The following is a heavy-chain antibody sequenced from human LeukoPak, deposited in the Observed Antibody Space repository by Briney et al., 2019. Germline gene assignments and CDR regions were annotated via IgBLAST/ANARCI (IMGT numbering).Heavy chain of an antibody. V-gene: IGHV4-59*01. Sequence: SETLSLTCTVSGGSISSDYWSWIRQPPGKGLEWIGYIYSSGRTYYNPSLKSRITISVDTSKNQFSLKLSSVTAADTAVYYCARGFYSPHYWGQGTLVSVSS. D-gene: IGHD4-11*01. CDR1: GGSISSDY. J-gene: IGHJ4*02. CDR2: IYSSGRT. CDR3: ARGFYSPHY.